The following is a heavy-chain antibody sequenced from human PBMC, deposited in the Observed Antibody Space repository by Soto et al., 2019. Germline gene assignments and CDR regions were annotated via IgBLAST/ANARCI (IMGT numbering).Heavy chain of an antibody. D-gene: IGHD4-17*01. J-gene: IGHJ4*02. CDR3: GGVRRTYGDYGGGDYCDY. CDR2: IYYSGST. CDR1: GGSISSGGYY. V-gene: IGHV4-31*01. Sequence: QVQLQESGPGLVKPSQTLSLTCTVSGGSISSGGYYWSWIRQHPGKGLEWIGYIYYSGSTYYNPFLKSQVTRSVDTSKNEFSLKLGSVTAADTAVYYCGGVRRTYGDYGGGDYCDYWGQGTLVTVSS.